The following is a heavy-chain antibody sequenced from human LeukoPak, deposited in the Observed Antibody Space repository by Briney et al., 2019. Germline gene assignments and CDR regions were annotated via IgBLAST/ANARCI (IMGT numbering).Heavy chain of an antibody. V-gene: IGHV3-7*01. D-gene: IGHD1-26*01. CDR1: GFTFSSYS. J-gene: IGHJ4*02. CDR2: IKQDGSEK. CDR3: AVGANPGAFDY. Sequence: PGGSLRLSCAASGFTFSSYSMNWVRQAPGKGLEWVANIKQDGSEKYYVDSVKGRFTISRDNAKNSLYLQMNSLRAEDTAVYYCAVGANPGAFDYWGQGTLVTVSS.